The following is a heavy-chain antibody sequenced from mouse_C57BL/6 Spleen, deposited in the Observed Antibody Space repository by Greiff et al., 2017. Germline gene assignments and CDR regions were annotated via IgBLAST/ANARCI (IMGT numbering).Heavy chain of an antibody. CDR1: GYTFTSYW. J-gene: IGHJ3*01. Sequence: VQGVESGAELAKPGASVKLSCKASGYTFTSYWMHWVKQRPGQGLEWIGYINPSSGYTKYNQKFKDKATLTADKSSSTAYMQLSSLTYEDSAVYYCASGLRGFAYWGQGTLVTVSA. V-gene: IGHV1-7*01. CDR2: INPSSGYT. CDR3: ASGLRGFAY.